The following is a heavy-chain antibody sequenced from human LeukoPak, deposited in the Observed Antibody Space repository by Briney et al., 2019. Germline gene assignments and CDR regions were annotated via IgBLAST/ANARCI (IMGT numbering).Heavy chain of an antibody. J-gene: IGHJ6*03. Sequence: GGSLRLSCAASGFTFSSYGMHWVRQAPGKGLEWVAVISYDGSNKYYADSVKGRFTISRDNSKNTLYLQMNSLRAEDTAVYYCAKSKSIAAAGHYYYYYMDVWGKGTTVTVSS. CDR2: ISYDGSNK. CDR1: GFTFSSYG. CDR3: AKSKSIAAAGHYYYYYMDV. D-gene: IGHD6-13*01. V-gene: IGHV3-30*18.